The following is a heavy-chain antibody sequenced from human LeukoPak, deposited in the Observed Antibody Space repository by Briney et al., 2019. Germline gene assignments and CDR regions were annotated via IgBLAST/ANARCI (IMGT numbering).Heavy chain of an antibody. V-gene: IGHV5-51*01. CDR1: GYSFTSYW. CDR3: ARPQWELLQDDAFDI. CDR2: IYPGDSDT. Sequence: RGESLKISCKGSGYSFTSYWIGWVRQMPGKGLEWMGIIYPGDSDTRYSPSFQGQVTISADKSICTAYLQWSSLKASDTAMYYCARPQWELLQDDAFDIWGQGTMVTVSS. J-gene: IGHJ3*02. D-gene: IGHD1-26*01.